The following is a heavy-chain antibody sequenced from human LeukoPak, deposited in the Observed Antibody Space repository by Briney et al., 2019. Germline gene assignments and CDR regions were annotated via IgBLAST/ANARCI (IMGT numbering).Heavy chain of an antibody. D-gene: IGHD3-9*01. CDR2: IIPIFGTA. Sequence: SVKVSCKASGGTFSSYAISWVRQAPGQGLEWMGGIIPIFGTANYAQKFQGRVTITADESTSTAYMELSSLRSEDTAVYYCARDLHDILTGYYIYWGQGTLVTVSS. CDR3: ARDLHDILTGYYIY. J-gene: IGHJ4*02. V-gene: IGHV1-69*01. CDR1: GGTFSSYA.